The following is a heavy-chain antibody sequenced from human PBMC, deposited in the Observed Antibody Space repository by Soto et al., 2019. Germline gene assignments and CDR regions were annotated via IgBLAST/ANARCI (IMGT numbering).Heavy chain of an antibody. CDR2: ISPNGQGI. CDR3: AIARQYPRDYFHY. CDR1: GFTVTSNG. J-gene: IGHJ4*02. D-gene: IGHD4-4*01. V-gene: IGHV3-23*01. Sequence: EVNLLESGGGLVQAGGSLRLSCGVSGFTVTSNGVSWVRQAPGKGLEWVSAISPNGQGIWYADSVKGRFTISRDISGNTVFLQIDIMRAEDTAVYYFAIARQYPRDYFHYGGQGTLVTVSS.